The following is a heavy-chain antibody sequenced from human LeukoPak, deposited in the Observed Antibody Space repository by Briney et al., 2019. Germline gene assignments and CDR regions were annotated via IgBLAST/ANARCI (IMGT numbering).Heavy chain of an antibody. CDR1: GGSITSYY. J-gene: IGHJ5*02. V-gene: IGHV4-59*01. D-gene: IGHD3-10*01. CDR3: ARGGVNYKIAGP. Sequence: PSETLSLTCTVSGGSITSYYWSWIRQPPGKGVEWIGYIYYSGSTNYNPSLKSRVTISVDTSKNQFSLKLSSVTAADTAVYYCARGGVNYKIAGPWGQGALVTVSS. CDR2: IYYSGST.